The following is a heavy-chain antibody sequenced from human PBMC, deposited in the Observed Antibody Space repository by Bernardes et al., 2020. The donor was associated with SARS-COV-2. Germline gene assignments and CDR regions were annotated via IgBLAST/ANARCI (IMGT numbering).Heavy chain of an antibody. V-gene: IGHV3-74*01. D-gene: IGHD1-26*01. J-gene: IGHJ4*02. CDR2: MNGDGTST. CDR1: GFTFSSYW. CDR3: ARGSGNYYFDY. Sequence: WGTLRLSCAASGFTFSSYWMHWVRQVPGKGLVWVSRMNGDGTSTTYADSVKGRFTISRDNAKNTLYLQMNSLRAEDTAVYYCARGSGNYYFDYWGQGTVVTVSS.